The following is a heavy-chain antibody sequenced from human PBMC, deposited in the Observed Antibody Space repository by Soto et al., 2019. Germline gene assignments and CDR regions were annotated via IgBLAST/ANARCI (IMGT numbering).Heavy chain of an antibody. Sequence: PSEPLSLTCTVSDGSINSYYGSWIRQSPEKVLEWIGYIYSSGSTNYNPSLKSRVTISVDTSKNQFSLKLSSVTAADTAVYYCARQYCSSTRCYQYFDYWGQGTLVTVSS. J-gene: IGHJ4*02. CDR2: IYSSGST. CDR3: ARQYCSSTRCYQYFDY. CDR1: DGSINSYY. V-gene: IGHV4-59*08. D-gene: IGHD2-2*01.